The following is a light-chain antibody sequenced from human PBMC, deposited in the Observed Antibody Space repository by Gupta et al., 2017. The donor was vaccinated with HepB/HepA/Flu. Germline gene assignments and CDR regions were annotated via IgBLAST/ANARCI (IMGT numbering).Light chain of an antibody. Sequence: SSELTQAPAVSVASGQTVRITCQGDSLRSYYASWYQQKPGQAPVLVIYGKNNRPSGSPERFSGSSSGNTASLTITGAQAEDEADYYCNSRDSSGNDVVFGGGTKLTVL. V-gene: IGLV3-19*01. J-gene: IGLJ3*02. CDR2: GKN. CDR3: NSRDSSGNDVV. CDR1: SLRSYY.